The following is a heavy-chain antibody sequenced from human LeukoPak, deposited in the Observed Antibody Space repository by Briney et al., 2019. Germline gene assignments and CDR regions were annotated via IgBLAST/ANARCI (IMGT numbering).Heavy chain of an antibody. Sequence: GGSLRLSCEASGFTFSNAWMSWVRQAPGKGLEWVSAISGSGGSTYYADSVKGRFTISRDNSKNTLYLQMNSLRAEDTAVYYCAKDPYFWSGYVDYWGQGTLVTVSS. V-gene: IGHV3-23*01. CDR2: ISGSGGST. CDR3: AKDPYFWSGYVDY. J-gene: IGHJ4*02. D-gene: IGHD3-3*01. CDR1: GFTFSNAW.